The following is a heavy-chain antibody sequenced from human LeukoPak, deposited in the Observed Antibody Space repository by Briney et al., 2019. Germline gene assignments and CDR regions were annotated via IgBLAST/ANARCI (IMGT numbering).Heavy chain of an antibody. J-gene: IGHJ4*02. CDR2: ISFDGDDK. D-gene: IGHD1-26*01. CDR1: GFTFSSYA. Sequence: PGGSLRLSCATSGFTFSSYAIHWVRQAPGKGLEWVSIISFDGDDKFYADSVKGRFTISRDNSKTTLYLQMNSLRTEDTAVYYCARGGLCGTDYWGQGTLVTVSS. CDR3: ARGGLCGTDY. V-gene: IGHV3-30-3*01.